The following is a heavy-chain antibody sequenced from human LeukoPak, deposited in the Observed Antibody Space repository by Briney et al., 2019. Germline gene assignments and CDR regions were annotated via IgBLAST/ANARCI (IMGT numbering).Heavy chain of an antibody. J-gene: IGHJ6*04. D-gene: IGHD3-16*02. V-gene: IGHV1-69*13. CDR3: ARVGWQGYPDYYYGMDV. Sequence: ASVKVSCKASGGTFSSYAISWVRQAPGQGLEWMGGIIPIFGTANYAQKFQGRVTITADESTSTAYMELSSLRSEDTAVYYCARVGWQGYPDYYYGMDVWGKGTTVTVSS. CDR1: GGTFSSYA. CDR2: IIPIFGTA.